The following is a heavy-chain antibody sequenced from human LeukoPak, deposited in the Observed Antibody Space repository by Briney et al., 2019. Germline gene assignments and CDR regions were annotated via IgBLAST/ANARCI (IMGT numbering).Heavy chain of an antibody. CDR3: ARDRGHYESSGYPYFDY. D-gene: IGHD3-22*01. CDR2: ISSSTSRI. J-gene: IGHJ4*02. Sequence: GGSLRLSCAASGFTFSSYSMNWVRQAPGKGLEWVSYISSSTSRIYYADSVKGRFTVSRDNAKNSLYLQMNNLRDEDTAVYYCARDRGHYESSGYPYFDYWGQGTLVTVSS. V-gene: IGHV3-48*02. CDR1: GFTFSSYS.